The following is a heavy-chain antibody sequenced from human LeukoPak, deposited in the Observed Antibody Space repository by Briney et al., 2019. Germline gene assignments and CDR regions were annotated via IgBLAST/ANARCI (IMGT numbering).Heavy chain of an antibody. CDR2: ISYDGGNK. D-gene: IGHD1-26*01. V-gene: IGHV3-30-3*01. CDR3: TMRPPATRYSGRSEAFDI. CDR1: GFTFSSSA. Sequence: PGGSLRLSCAASGFTFSSSAMHWVRQAPDKGLEWLAVISYDGGNKYYADSVKGRFTISRDNSKNTLYLQMSSLRPEDTAVYYCTMRPPATRYSGRSEAFDIWGQGTMVTVSS. J-gene: IGHJ3*02.